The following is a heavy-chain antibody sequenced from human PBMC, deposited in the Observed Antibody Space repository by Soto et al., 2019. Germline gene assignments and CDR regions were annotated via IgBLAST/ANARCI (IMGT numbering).Heavy chain of an antibody. CDR3: ARHLGGNHYYYGMDV. V-gene: IGHV1-69*12. J-gene: IGHJ6*02. CDR2: IIPIFGTA. Sequence: QVQLVQSGAEVKKPGSSVKVSCKASGGTFSSYAISWVRQAGGQGLEWMGGIIPIFGTADYAQKFQGRVTITADDFTSTAYMELSSLRSEDTAVYYCARHLGGNHYYYGMDVWGQGTTVTVSS. D-gene: IGHD3-16*01. CDR1: GGTFSSYA.